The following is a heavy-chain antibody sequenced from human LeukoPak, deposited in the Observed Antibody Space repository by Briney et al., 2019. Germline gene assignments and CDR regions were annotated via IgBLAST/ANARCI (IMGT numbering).Heavy chain of an antibody. V-gene: IGHV3-30-3*01. D-gene: IGHD3-10*01. CDR3: ARVSEGEWYFHY. CDR2: ISYDGSNK. Sequence: GGSLRLSCAASGFTFSSYAMHWVRQAPGKGLEWVAVISYDGSNKYYADSVKGRFTISRDNAKNSLHLQLNSLRAEDTAVYYCARVSEGEWYFHYWGQGTLVTVSS. CDR1: GFTFSSYA. J-gene: IGHJ4*02.